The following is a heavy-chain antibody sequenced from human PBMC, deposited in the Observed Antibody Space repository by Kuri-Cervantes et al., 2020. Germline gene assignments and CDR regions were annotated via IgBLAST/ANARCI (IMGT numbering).Heavy chain of an antibody. CDR1: GFTFSSSW. CDR3: TAYCYEGKKTFDY. V-gene: IGHV3-30-3*01. Sequence: GESLKISCAASGFTFSSSWMHWVCQAPGKGLEWVAVISYDGSNKYYADSVKGRFTISRDNSKSMLYLQMDSLKAKDTAMYYCTAYCYEGKKTFDYWGQGTLVTVSS. J-gene: IGHJ4*02. D-gene: IGHD2-15*01. CDR2: ISYDGSNK.